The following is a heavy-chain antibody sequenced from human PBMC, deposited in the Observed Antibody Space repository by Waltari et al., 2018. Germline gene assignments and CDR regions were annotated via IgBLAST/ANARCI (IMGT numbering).Heavy chain of an antibody. D-gene: IGHD1-26*01. Sequence: QVQLVQSGAEVKKPGSSVKVSCKASGGTFSSYAISRVRQAPGQGLEWMGRISPIFGTANYAQKFQGRVTITADKSTSTAYMELSSLRSEDTAVYYCAREGSYGANYGMDVWGQGTTVTVSS. CDR3: AREGSYGANYGMDV. J-gene: IGHJ6*02. CDR2: ISPIFGTA. CDR1: GGTFSSYA. V-gene: IGHV1-69*08.